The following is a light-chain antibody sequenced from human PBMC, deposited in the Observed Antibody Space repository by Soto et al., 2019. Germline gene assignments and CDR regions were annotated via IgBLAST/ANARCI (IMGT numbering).Light chain of an antibody. CDR2: EVV. CDR1: SSDVGPYNL. V-gene: IGLV2-23*02. Sequence: QSALSQPASVSGSPGQSITISCTGSSSDVGPYNLVSWYQHHPGKAPKLMISEVVKRPSGVCNRFSGSKSGNTASLTISGLQAEDEADYYCCSYAGSSMFVFGGGTKLTVL. CDR3: CSYAGSSMFV. J-gene: IGLJ2*01.